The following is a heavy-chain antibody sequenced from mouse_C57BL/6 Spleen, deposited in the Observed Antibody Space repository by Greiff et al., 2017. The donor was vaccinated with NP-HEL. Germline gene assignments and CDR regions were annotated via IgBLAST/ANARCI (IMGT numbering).Heavy chain of an antibody. CDR3: AREIYYGNFPFAY. J-gene: IGHJ3*01. V-gene: IGHV3-6*01. Sequence: ESGPGLVKPSQSLSLTCSVTGYSITSSYYWNWIRQFPGNKLEWMGYISYDGSNNYNPSLKNRISITRDTSKNQFFLKLNSVTTEDTATYYCAREIYYGNFPFAYWGQGTLVTVSA. CDR1: GYSITSSYY. CDR2: ISYDGSN. D-gene: IGHD2-1*01.